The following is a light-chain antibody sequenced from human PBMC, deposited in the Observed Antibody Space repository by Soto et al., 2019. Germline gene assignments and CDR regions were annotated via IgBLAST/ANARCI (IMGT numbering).Light chain of an antibody. V-gene: IGLV2-23*02. Sequence: QSALAQPASVSGSPGQSITISCTGTSSDVGSYNLVSWYQQHPGKAPKLMIYEVSKRPSGVSNRFSGSKSGNTASLTISGLQAEDESDYYCCSYAGSSNYSVFGTGTKVTVL. J-gene: IGLJ1*01. CDR2: EVS. CDR1: SSDVGSYNL. CDR3: CSYAGSSNYSV.